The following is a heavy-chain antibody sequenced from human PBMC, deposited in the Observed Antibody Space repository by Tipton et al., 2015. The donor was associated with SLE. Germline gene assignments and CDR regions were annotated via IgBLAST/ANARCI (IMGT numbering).Heavy chain of an antibody. D-gene: IGHD3-22*01. J-gene: IGHJ4*02. V-gene: IGHV3-23*01. CDR2: ITGSGATT. CDR3: AKGIVVVITVFDY. CDR1: GFTFSNYA. Sequence: SLRLSCAASGFTFSNYAMAWVRQAPERGLEWVSGITGSGATTYYADSVKGRFTISRDNSKNTLSLQMNSLRAEDTAVYYCAKGIVVVITVFDYWGQGTLVTVSS.